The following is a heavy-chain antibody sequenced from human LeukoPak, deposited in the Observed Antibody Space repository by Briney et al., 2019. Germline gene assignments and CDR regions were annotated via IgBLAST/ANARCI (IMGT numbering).Heavy chain of an antibody. CDR3: ATGPGGYYFDY. CDR1: GGSFGGYY. D-gene: IGHD3-3*01. Sequence: SETLSLTCSVYGGSFGGYYWSWIRQSPEKGLEWIAEINQSGNTNYNPSLKSRVTISVDTPKNQFSLKVTSVVTADTAVYYCATGPGGYYFDYWGQGTLVTVSS. CDR2: INQSGNT. J-gene: IGHJ4*02. V-gene: IGHV4-34*01.